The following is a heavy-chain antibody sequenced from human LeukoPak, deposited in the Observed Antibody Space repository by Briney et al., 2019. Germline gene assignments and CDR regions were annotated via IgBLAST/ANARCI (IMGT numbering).Heavy chain of an antibody. J-gene: IGHJ4*02. CDR2: ISYDGSNK. CDR1: GFNFRAYW. Sequence: GGSLRLSCTTSGFNFRAYWMGWARQAPGKGLEWVAVISYDGSNKYYADSVKGRFTISRDNAKNSLYLQMNSLRAEDTAVYYCARAGAARSFDYWGQGTLVTVSS. V-gene: IGHV3-30*12. CDR3: ARAGAARSFDY. D-gene: IGHD6-6*01.